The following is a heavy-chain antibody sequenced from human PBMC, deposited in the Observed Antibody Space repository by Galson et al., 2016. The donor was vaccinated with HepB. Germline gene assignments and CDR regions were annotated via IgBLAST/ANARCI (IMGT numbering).Heavy chain of an antibody. V-gene: IGHV1-18*04. D-gene: IGHD2/OR15-2a*01. J-gene: IGHJ6*04. CDR1: GYTFTSYG. Sequence: SVKVSCKASGYTFTSYGISWARQAPGQGLEWMGWISAYNGNTNYAQKLQGRVTMTTDTSTSTAYMELRSLRSDDTAVYYCARDYLRRTTYRGGMDVWGKGTTVTVSS. CDR2: ISAYNGNT. CDR3: ARDYLRRTTYRGGMDV.